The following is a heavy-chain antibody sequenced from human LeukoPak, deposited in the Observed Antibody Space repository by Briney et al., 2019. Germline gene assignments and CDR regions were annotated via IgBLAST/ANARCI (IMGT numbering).Heavy chain of an antibody. CDR1: GFTFSNAW. CDR2: IKSKTDGGTT. CDR3: TTLDIVVVPAAYDDAFDI. D-gene: IGHD2-2*03. J-gene: IGHJ3*02. Sequence: GGSLRLSCAASGFTFSNAWMSWVRQAPGKGLEWVGRIKSKTDGGTTDYAAPVKGRFTISRGDSKNTLYLQMNSLKTEDTAVYYCTTLDIVVVPAAYDDAFDIWGQGTMVTVSS. V-gene: IGHV3-15*01.